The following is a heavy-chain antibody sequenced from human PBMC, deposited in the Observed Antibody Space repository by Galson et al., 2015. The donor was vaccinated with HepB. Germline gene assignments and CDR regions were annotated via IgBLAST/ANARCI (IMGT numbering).Heavy chain of an antibody. CDR1: GDSVSNNSAA. CDR2: TYYRSKWYH. D-gene: IGHD3-22*01. Sequence: RAISGDSVSNNSAAWNWIRQSPSRGLEWLGRTYYRSKWYHDYAVSVQSRITINPDTSKNQFSLQLNSVTPEDTAVYYCARLYYDSSGNALFDYWGQGTLVTVSS. V-gene: IGHV6-1*01. J-gene: IGHJ4*02. CDR3: ARLYYDSSGNALFDY.